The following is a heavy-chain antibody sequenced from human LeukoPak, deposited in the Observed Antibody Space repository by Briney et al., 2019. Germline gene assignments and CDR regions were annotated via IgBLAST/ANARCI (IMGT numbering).Heavy chain of an antibody. Sequence: PGGSLRLSCAASGFTFSSYSMNWVRQAPGKGLEWVSYISSSSSTIYYADSVKGRFTISRDNAKNSLYLQMNSLRAEDTAVYCCARDSAGYYDYVWGSYRCFDYWGQGTLVTVSS. D-gene: IGHD3-16*02. CDR1: GFTFSSYS. CDR2: ISSSSSTI. V-gene: IGHV3-48*01. CDR3: ARDSAGYYDYVWGSYRCFDY. J-gene: IGHJ4*02.